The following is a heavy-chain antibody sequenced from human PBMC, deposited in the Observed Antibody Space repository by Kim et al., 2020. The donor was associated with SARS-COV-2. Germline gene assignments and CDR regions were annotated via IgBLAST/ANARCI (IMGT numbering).Heavy chain of an antibody. CDR1: GFTFSSYA. J-gene: IGHJ4*02. Sequence: GGSLRLSCAASGFTFSSYAMHWVRQAPGKGLEWVAVISYDGSNKYYADSVKGRFTISRDNSKNTLHLQMNSLRAEDTAVYYCASSGIAVAGTTYWGQGTLVTVSS. V-gene: IGHV3-30*04. CDR3: ASSGIAVAGTTY. CDR2: ISYDGSNK. D-gene: IGHD6-19*01.